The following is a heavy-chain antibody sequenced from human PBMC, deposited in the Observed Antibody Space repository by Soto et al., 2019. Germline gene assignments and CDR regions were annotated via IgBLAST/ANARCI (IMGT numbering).Heavy chain of an antibody. V-gene: IGHV1-8*01. D-gene: IGHD2-15*01. CDR2: MNPHSGNT. J-gene: IGHJ4*02. CDR1: GYTFSSYD. CDR3: ARSVVGAFDY. Sequence: ASVKVSCKASGYTFSSYDINWVRQATGQGLEWMGWMNPHSGNTGYAQKFQGRVAMTRNTSISTAYMELSSLRSEDTAVYYCARSVVGAFDYWGQGTLVTVS.